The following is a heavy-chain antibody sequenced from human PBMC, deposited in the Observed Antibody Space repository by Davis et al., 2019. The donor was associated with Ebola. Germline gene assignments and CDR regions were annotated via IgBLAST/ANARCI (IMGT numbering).Heavy chain of an antibody. D-gene: IGHD6-13*01. CDR2: INSDGSST. CDR3: ARVGSSSWRYYFDY. J-gene: IGHJ4*02. V-gene: IGHV3-74*01. CDR1: GFTFSSYW. Sequence: GESLKISCAASGFTFSSYWMHWVRQAPGKGLVWVSRINSDGSSTSYADSVKGRFTISRDNAKNTLYLQMNSLRAEDTAVYYCARVGSSSWRYYFDYWGQGTLVTVPS.